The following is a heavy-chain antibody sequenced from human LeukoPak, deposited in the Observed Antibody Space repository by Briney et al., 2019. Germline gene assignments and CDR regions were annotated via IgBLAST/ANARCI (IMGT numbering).Heavy chain of an antibody. CDR2: IYYSGST. J-gene: IGHJ6*03. Sequence: SEILSLTCTVSGGSISSSSYYWGWIRQPPGKGLEWIGSIYYSGSTYYNPSLKSRVTISVDTSKNQFSLKLSSVTAADTAVYYCARGIAAAYYYYMDVWGKGTTVTVSS. D-gene: IGHD6-13*01. CDR1: GGSISSSSYY. CDR3: ARGIAAAYYYYMDV. V-gene: IGHV4-39*01.